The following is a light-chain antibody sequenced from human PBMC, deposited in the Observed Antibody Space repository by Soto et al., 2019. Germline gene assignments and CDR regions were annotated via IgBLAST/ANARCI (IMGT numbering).Light chain of an antibody. J-gene: IGKJ4*01. CDR1: QGISSA. CDR3: QQFNNYLT. CDR2: DAS. V-gene: IGKV1D-13*01. Sequence: ALPLTQSPSSLSASVGDRVTITCRASQGISSALAWYQQKPGKAPKLLIYDASSLESGVPSRFSCSGSGTDFTLTTSSLQTEDFATYYCQQFNNYLTFGGGTKVEIK.